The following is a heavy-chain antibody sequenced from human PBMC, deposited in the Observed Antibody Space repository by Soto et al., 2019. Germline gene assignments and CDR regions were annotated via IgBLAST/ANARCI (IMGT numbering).Heavy chain of an antibody. CDR3: ARLAGYSSSWYPMDI. Sequence: LGASLKVSWTGSGYSFTSYCTGWVRQMPGKGLEWMGIIYPGDSDTRYSPSFQGQVTISADKSISTAYLQWSSLKASDTAMYYCARLAGYSSSWYPMDIWGQGTMVTVSS. CDR1: GYSFTSYC. J-gene: IGHJ3*02. CDR2: IYPGDSDT. V-gene: IGHV5-51*01. D-gene: IGHD6-13*01.